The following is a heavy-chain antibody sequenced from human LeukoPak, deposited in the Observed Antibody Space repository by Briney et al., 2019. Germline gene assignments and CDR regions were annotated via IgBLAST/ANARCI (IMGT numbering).Heavy chain of an antibody. CDR3: AGDLSGDYFDY. J-gene: IGHJ4*02. D-gene: IGHD4-17*01. Sequence: SVKLSCKASGGTFSSYAISWVRQAPGQGLEWMGGIIPIFGTANYAQKFQGRVTITTDESTSTAYMELSSLRSEDTAVYYCAGDLSGDYFDYWSQGTLVTVSS. CDR2: IIPIFGTA. V-gene: IGHV1-69*05. CDR1: GGTFSSYA.